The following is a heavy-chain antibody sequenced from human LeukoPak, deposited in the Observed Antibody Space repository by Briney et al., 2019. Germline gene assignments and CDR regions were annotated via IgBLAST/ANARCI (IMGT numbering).Heavy chain of an antibody. V-gene: IGHV1-2*02. CDR2: INPNSGGT. D-gene: IGHD3-9*01. CDR3: ARDLSPAHTYYDILTGIDY. Sequence: ASVKVSCKASGYTFTGYYMHWVRQAPGQGLEWMGWINPNSGGTNYAQKFQGRVTMTRDTSISTAYMELSRPRSDDTAVYYCARDLSPAHTYYDILTGIDYWGQGTLVTVSS. CDR1: GYTFTGYY. J-gene: IGHJ4*02.